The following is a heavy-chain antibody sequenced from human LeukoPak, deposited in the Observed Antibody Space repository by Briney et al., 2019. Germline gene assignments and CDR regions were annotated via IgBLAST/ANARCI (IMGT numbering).Heavy chain of an antibody. D-gene: IGHD6-6*01. CDR2: ISSSGSTI. J-gene: IGHJ6*03. Sequence: GGPLRLSCAASGFTFSDYYMSWIRQAPGKGLEWVSYISSSGSTIYYADSVKGRFTISRDNAKNSLYLQMNSLRAEDTAVYYCARDGTSSSYYYYYYYMDVWGKGTTVTVSS. CDR1: GFTFSDYY. V-gene: IGHV3-11*04. CDR3: ARDGTSSSYYYYYYYMDV.